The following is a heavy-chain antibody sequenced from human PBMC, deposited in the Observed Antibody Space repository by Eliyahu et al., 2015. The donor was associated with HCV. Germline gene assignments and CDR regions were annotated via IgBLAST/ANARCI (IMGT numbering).Heavy chain of an antibody. CDR2: LXNGGAT. J-gene: IGHJ4*02. V-gene: IGHV4-38-2*01. CDR1: GXSINXGYA. CDR3: VARPTVVNSLYFDD. D-gene: IGHD2-21*01. Sequence: QVQLQESGPRLVKPSETLSXXXGVSGXSINXGYAXVWIRQPPGKGLEWIGTLXNGGATYYNPSLRGRVGMSLDASVNAFSVRLASVTASDTAVYFCVARPTVVNSLYFDDWGQGILVTVSS.